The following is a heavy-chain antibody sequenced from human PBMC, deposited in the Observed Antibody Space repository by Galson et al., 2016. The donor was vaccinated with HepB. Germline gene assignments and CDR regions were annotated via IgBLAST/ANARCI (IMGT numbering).Heavy chain of an antibody. CDR3: ARARCSTFICQNWFDP. J-gene: IGHJ5*02. Sequence: CAISGDSVSSNTAAWTWIRQSPLRGFEWLGRTYYRSKWYTNYAVSVKSRISIHPDTSKNQFSLQLNSVTPEDTAVYYCARARCSTFICQNWFDPWGQGTLVTFSS. D-gene: IGHD2/OR15-2a*01. CDR1: GDSVSSNTAA. V-gene: IGHV6-1*01. CDR2: TYYRSKWYT.